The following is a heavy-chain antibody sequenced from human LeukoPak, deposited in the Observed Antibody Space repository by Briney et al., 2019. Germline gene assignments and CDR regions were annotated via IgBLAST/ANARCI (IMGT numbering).Heavy chain of an antibody. J-gene: IGHJ4*02. Sequence: ASVKVSCKASGYTFTGYYMHWVRQAPGQGLEWMGWINPNSGGTNYAQKFQGRVTMTRDTSISTAYMELSRLRSDDTAVYYCARALSWDRLGLLTAVYWGQGTLVTVSS. CDR3: ARALSWDRLGLLTAVY. CDR1: GYTFTGYY. D-gene: IGHD1-26*01. V-gene: IGHV1-2*02. CDR2: INPNSGGT.